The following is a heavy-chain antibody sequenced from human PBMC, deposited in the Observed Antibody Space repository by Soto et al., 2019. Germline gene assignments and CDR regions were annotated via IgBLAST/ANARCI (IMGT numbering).Heavy chain of an antibody. V-gene: IGHV1-18*01. CDR3: ARGRYGDY. CDR2: ISAHNGNT. CDR1: GYTFTSYG. Sequence: QVHLVQSGAEVKKPGASVKVSCKASGYTFTSYGITWVRQAPGQGLEGMGWISAHNGNTDYAQKRQGRVIVTRDTSTSTAYMELRSLRSDDTAVYYCARGRYGDYWGQGALVTDSS. D-gene: IGHD1-1*01. J-gene: IGHJ4*02.